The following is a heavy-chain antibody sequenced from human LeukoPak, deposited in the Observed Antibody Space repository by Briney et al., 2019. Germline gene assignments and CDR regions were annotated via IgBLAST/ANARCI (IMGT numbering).Heavy chain of an antibody. Sequence: ASVKVSCKSSGYTFTGYYMHWVRQAPGQGLEWMGRINPNSGGTNYARKFQGRVTMTRDTSISTAYMELSRLRSDDTAVYYCARDLGSRIQLWLLGYWGQGTLVTVSS. J-gene: IGHJ4*02. CDR2: INPNSGGT. D-gene: IGHD5-18*01. V-gene: IGHV1-2*06. CDR1: GYTFTGYY. CDR3: ARDLGSRIQLWLLGY.